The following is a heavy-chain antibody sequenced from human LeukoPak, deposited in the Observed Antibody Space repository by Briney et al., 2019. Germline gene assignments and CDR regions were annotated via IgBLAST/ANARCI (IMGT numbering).Heavy chain of an antibody. CDR1: GFIFSSYS. CDR3: ARGLEDVLRFLEWLPGWFDP. J-gene: IGHJ5*02. V-gene: IGHV3-21*01. CDR2: ISSSSSYI. D-gene: IGHD3-3*01. Sequence: GGSLRLSCAASGFIFSSYSMNWVRQAPGKGLEWVSSISSSSSYIYHADSVKGRFTISRDNAKNSLSLQMNSLRAEDTAVYYCARGLEDVLRFLEWLPGWFDPWGQGTLVTVSS.